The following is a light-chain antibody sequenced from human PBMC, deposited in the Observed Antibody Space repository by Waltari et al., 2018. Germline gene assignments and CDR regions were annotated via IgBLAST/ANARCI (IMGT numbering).Light chain of an antibody. J-gene: IGLJ3*02. Sequence: QLVLTQSPSASAFLGASIKLTCTLSSGHSSNVLAWLQQQPEKGPRYLMKVNSDGSHTRGNEIPDRFSGSSSGAERYLTISSLQSEDEADYYCQTGGHGTWVFGGGTKLTVL. CDR3: QTGGHGTWV. CDR1: SGHSSNV. CDR2: VNSDGSH. V-gene: IGLV4-69*01.